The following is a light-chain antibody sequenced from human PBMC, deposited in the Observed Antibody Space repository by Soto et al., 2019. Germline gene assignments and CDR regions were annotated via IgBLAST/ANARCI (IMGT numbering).Light chain of an antibody. J-gene: IGKJ4*01. CDR2: DAS. CDR3: QQYNSYPLT. V-gene: IGKV1-5*01. Sequence: DIQMTQSPSTLSAFVGDRVTITCWASQSIGGWLAWYQQKPGKVPKLLIYDASSLQGGVPSRFSGSGTGTEFTLTITSLQPDDFAAYYCQQYNSYPLTFGGGTKVEIK. CDR1: QSIGGW.